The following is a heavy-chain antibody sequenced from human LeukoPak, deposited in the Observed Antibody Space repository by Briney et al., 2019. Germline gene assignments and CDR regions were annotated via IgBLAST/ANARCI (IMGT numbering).Heavy chain of an antibody. CDR1: GFTVSSNY. Sequence: GGSLRLSCAASGFTVSSNYMSWVRQAPGKGLEWVSVIYSGGSTYYADSVKGRFTISRDNSKNTLYLQMNSLRAEDTAVYYCASTYYYGSSGPRLVDYWGQGTLVTVSS. V-gene: IGHV3-53*01. J-gene: IGHJ4*02. CDR3: ASTYYYGSSGPRLVDY. CDR2: IYSGGST. D-gene: IGHD3-22*01.